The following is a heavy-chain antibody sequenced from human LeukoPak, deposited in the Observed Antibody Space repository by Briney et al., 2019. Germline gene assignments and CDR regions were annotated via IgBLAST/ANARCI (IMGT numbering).Heavy chain of an antibody. J-gene: IGHJ3*02. V-gene: IGHV3-48*04. CDR2: ISSSSSTI. Sequence: GGSLRLSCAASGFTFSSYSMNWVRQAPGKGLEWVSYISSSSSTIYYADSVKGRFTISRDNAKNTLYLQMNSLRAEDTAVYYCARDRYCSSTSCPTGDDAFDIWGQGTMVTVSS. D-gene: IGHD2-2*01. CDR3: ARDRYCSSTSCPTGDDAFDI. CDR1: GFTFSSYS.